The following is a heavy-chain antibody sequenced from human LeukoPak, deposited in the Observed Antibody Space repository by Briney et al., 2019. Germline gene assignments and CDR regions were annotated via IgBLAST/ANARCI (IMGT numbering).Heavy chain of an antibody. Sequence: GESLKISCAASGFSFSNFDMSWVRQAPGKGLEWVSFINSGSRTIYYADSVKGRFTISRDNAKNSLYLLMSSLRDEDTAVYYCAGMRSWATRAYDYWGQGTLVTVSS. CDR1: GFSFSNFD. CDR2: INSGSRTI. CDR3: AGMRSWATRAYDY. J-gene: IGHJ4*02. D-gene: IGHD3-16*01. V-gene: IGHV3-48*02.